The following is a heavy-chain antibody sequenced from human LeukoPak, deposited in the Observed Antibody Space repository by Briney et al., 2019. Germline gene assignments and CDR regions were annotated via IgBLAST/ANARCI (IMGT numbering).Heavy chain of an antibody. CDR1: GFTFSSYG. D-gene: IGHD2-2*01. Sequence: GRPLRLSCAASGFTFSSYGMHWVRQAPGKGLEWVAVISYDGSNKYYADSVKGRFTISRDNSKNTLYLQMNSLRAEDTAVYYCAKGAKTYCSSTSCQNPLDYWGQGTLVTVSS. V-gene: IGHV3-30*18. CDR3: AKGAKTYCSSTSCQNPLDY. CDR2: ISYDGSNK. J-gene: IGHJ4*02.